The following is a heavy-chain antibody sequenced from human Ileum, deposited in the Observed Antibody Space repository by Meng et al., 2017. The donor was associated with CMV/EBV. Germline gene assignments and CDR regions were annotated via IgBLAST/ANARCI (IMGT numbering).Heavy chain of an antibody. CDR1: GFTFRTYS. CDR2: ISPDGSST. J-gene: IGHJ6*02. V-gene: IGHV3-74*01. D-gene: IGHD3-3*01. Sequence: GGSLRLSCVASGFTFRTYSMNWVRQAPGKGLVWVSRISPDGSSTRYADSVKGRFTISRDNVNNMLYLRMSSLRDEDTAVYFCARDKRILDTYYVMDVWGPGTMVTVSS. CDR3: ARDKRILDTYYVMDV.